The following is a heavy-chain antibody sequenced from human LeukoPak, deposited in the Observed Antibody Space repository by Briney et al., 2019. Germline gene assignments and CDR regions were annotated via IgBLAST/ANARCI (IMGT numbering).Heavy chain of an antibody. CDR2: ISSSSSYI. J-gene: IGHJ5*02. Sequence: PGGSLRLSCAASGFTFSSYGMHWVRQAPGKGLEWVSSISSSSSYIYYADSVKGRFTISRDNAKNSLYLQMNSLRAEDTAVYYCARDPRGSSSNNWFDPWGQGTLVTVSS. D-gene: IGHD6-6*01. CDR3: ARDPRGSSSNNWFDP. CDR1: GFTFSSYG. V-gene: IGHV3-21*01.